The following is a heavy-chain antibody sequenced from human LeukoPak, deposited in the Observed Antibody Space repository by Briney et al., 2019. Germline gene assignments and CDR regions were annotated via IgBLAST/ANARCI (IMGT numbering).Heavy chain of an antibody. D-gene: IGHD6-13*01. Sequence: QPGGSLRLSCAASGFTFSSYWMHWVRQAPGKGLVWVSRINSDGSSTSYADPVKGRFTISRDNAKNTLYLQMNSLRAEDTAVYYCARDRIAAAGDYWGQGTLVTVSS. CDR1: GFTFSSYW. CDR2: INSDGSST. CDR3: ARDRIAAAGDY. J-gene: IGHJ4*02. V-gene: IGHV3-74*01.